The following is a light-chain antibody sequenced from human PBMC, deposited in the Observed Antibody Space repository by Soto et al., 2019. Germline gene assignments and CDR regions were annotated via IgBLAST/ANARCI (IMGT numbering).Light chain of an antibody. CDR1: QSVSSSY. V-gene: IGKV3-20*01. Sequence: EIVLTQSPGTLSLSPGERATLSCRASQSVSSSYLAGYQQKPGQAPRLLIYGASSRATGIPDRFSGSGSGTDFPLTISRLEPEDFAVYYCQQYGSLWTHGQGTKVEIQ. CDR2: GAS. J-gene: IGKJ1*01. CDR3: QQYGSLWT.